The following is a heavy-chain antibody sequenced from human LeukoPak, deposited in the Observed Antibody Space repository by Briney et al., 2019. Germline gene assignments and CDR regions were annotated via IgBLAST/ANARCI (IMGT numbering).Heavy chain of an antibody. CDR2: ISYSGTT. D-gene: IGHD3-16*02. CDR1: GGSISSGGYY. CDR3: ARASHLGELSLGY. J-gene: IGHJ4*02. Sequence: SETLSLTCTVSGGSISSGGYYWSWIRQHPRKGLEWIGYISYSGTTYYNPSLKSRVTISLGTSKNQFSLQLSSVTAADTAVYYCARASHLGELSLGYWGQGTLVTVSS. V-gene: IGHV4-31*03.